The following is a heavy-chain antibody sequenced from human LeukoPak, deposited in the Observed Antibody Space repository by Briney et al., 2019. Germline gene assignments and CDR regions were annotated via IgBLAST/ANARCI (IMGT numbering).Heavy chain of an antibody. J-gene: IGHJ4*02. CDR3: ARDKSWPRYYYDSSGYDY. V-gene: IGHV3-30-3*01. CDR1: GFTFSSYA. D-gene: IGHD3-22*01. CDR2: ISYDGSNK. Sequence: GGSLRLSCAASGFTFSSYAMHWVRQAPGKGLEGVAVISYDGSNKYYADSVKGRFTISRDNSKNTLYLQMNSLRAEDTAVYYCARDKSWPRYYYDSSGYDYWGQGTLVTVSS.